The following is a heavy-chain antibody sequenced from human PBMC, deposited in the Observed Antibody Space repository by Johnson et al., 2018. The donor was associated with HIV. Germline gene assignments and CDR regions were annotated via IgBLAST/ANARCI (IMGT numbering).Heavy chain of an antibody. CDR2: ISSSGSTI. CDR1: GFTFSDYY. D-gene: IGHD5-18*01. V-gene: IGHV3-11*01. CDR3: ARSEGYSYGYNDAFDI. J-gene: IGHJ3*02. Sequence: QVQLVESGGGVVQPGRSLRLSCAASGFTFSDYYMSWIRQAPGKGLEWVSYISSSGSTISYADSVKGRFTISRDNAKNYLYLQMNRLRAEDTALYYCARSEGYSYGYNDAFDIWGQGTMVTVSS.